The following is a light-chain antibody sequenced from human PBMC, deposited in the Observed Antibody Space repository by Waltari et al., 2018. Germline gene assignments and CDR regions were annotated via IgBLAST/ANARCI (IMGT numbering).Light chain of an antibody. CDR3: LQSSSTPFT. CDR2: ASS. V-gene: IGKV1-39*01. J-gene: IGKJ3*01. Sequence: DIQMTQSPSSLSASVGDRVTITCRASQSITFYLNWYQQKPGKAPKLLIYASSTLQSGVPSRFSGSGSGTDFTLTMNSLQPEDFATYFCLQSSSTPFTFGPGTKVDIK. CDR1: QSITFY.